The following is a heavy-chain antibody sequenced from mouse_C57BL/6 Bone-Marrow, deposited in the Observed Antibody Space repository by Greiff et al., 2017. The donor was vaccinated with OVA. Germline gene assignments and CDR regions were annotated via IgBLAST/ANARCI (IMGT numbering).Heavy chain of an antibody. CDR1: GYAFSSSW. CDR3: ARRFYYFDY. V-gene: IGHV1-82*01. CDR2: IYPGDGDT. J-gene: IGHJ2*01. Sequence: VQLQESGPELVKPGASVKISCKASGYAFSSSWMNWVKQRPGKGLEWIGRIYPGDGDTNYNGKFKGKATLTADKSSSTAYMQLSSLTSEDSAVYFCARRFYYFDYWGQGTTLTVSS.